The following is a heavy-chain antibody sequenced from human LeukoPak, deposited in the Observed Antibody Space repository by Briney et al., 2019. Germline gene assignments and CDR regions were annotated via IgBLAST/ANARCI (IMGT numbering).Heavy chain of an antibody. V-gene: IGHV1-69*04. CDR3: ARDRRDGDNYVVWFDP. CDR1: GGTFSSYA. J-gene: IGHJ5*02. CDR2: IIPILGIA. Sequence: ASVKVSCKASGGTFSSYAISWVRQAPGQGLEWMGRIIPILGIANYAQKFQGRVTITADKSTSTAYMELSSLRSEDTAVYYCARDRRDGDNYVVWFDPWGQGTLVTVSS. D-gene: IGHD5-24*01.